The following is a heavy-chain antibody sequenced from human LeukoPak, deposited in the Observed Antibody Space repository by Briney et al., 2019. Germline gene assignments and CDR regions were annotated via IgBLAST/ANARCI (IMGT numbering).Heavy chain of an antibody. D-gene: IGHD6-13*01. J-gene: IGHJ4*02. CDR1: GFTFSSYS. Sequence: SGGSLRLSCAASGFTFSSYSMNWVRQAPGKGLEWVSAISGSGGSTYYADSVKGRFTISRDNSKNTLYLQMNSLRAEDTAVYYCAKIAAPGLYYFDFWGQGTLVTVSS. CDR3: AKIAAPGLYYFDF. V-gene: IGHV3-23*01. CDR2: ISGSGGST.